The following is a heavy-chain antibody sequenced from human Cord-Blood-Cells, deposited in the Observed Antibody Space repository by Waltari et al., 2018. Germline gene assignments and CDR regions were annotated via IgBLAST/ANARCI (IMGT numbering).Heavy chain of an antibody. V-gene: IGHV3-49*04. Sequence: EVQLVASGGGLVQPGRSLRLSCTASGFTFGDYAMTWVRQAPGKGLEWVGFIRSKAYGGTTEYAASVKGRFTISRDDSKSIAYLQMNSLKTEDTAGYYCTSGLGIFDYWGQGTLVTVSS. CDR1: GFTFGDYA. J-gene: IGHJ4*02. CDR2: IRSKAYGGTT. D-gene: IGHD7-27*01. CDR3: TSGLGIFDY.